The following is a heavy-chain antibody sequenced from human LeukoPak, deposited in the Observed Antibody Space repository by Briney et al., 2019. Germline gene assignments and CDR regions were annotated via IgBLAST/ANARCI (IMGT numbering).Heavy chain of an antibody. Sequence: GGSLRLSCAASGFTFSSYGMHWVRQAPGKGLEWVAFIRYDGSNKYYADSVKGRFTISRDNSKNTLYLQMNSLRAEDTAAYYCARNNYYGSGSYYVYWGQGTLVTVSS. CDR1: GFTFSSYG. V-gene: IGHV3-30*02. CDR2: IRYDGSNK. CDR3: ARNNYYGSGSYYVY. J-gene: IGHJ4*02. D-gene: IGHD3-10*01.